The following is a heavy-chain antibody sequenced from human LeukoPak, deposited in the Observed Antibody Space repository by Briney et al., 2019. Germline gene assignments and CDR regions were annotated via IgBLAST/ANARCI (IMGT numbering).Heavy chain of an antibody. CDR1: GFTFSSYG. Sequence: GGSLRLSCAASGFTFSSYGMHWVRQAPGKGLEWVAVISYDGSNKYYADSVEGRFTISRDNSKNTLYLQMNSLRAEDTAVYYCAKKVLWFGDTKYYGMDVWGKGTTVTVSS. J-gene: IGHJ6*04. V-gene: IGHV3-30*18. CDR2: ISYDGSNK. CDR3: AKKVLWFGDTKYYGMDV. D-gene: IGHD3-10*01.